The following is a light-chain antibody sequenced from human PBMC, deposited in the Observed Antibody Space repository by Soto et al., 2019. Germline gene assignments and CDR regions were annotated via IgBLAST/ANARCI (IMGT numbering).Light chain of an antibody. CDR3: SSYTSSSLYV. V-gene: IGLV2-14*01. Sequence: QSALTQPASVSGSPGQSINISCTGTSSDVGGYNYVSWYQQLPGKAPKLMIYDVSDRPSGVSNRFSGSKSGNTASLTISGLQAEDEADYYCSSYTSSSLYVFGTGTKLTVL. CDR2: DVS. J-gene: IGLJ1*01. CDR1: SSDVGGYNY.